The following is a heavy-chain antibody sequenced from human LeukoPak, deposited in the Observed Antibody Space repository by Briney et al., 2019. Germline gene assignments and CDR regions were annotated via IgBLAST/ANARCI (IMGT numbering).Heavy chain of an antibody. V-gene: IGHV4-39*01. CDR1: GGSISSSSGYY. CDR2: ISYSGTT. J-gene: IGHJ5*02. Sequence: SETLSLTCTVSGGSISSSSGYYWGWIRQPPGKGLEWIGSISYSGTTYYNPSLKSRVAIFEDTSKNQFSLRLSSVTAADTAVYYCARLLRRDNWFDPWGQGTLVTVSS. D-gene: IGHD2/OR15-2a*01. CDR3: ARLLRRDNWFDP.